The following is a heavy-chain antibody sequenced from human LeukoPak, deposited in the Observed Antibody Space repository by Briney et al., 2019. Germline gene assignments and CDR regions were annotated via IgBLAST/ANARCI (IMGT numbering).Heavy chain of an antibody. CDR3: ARDYGQDMGFDH. CDR1: GDSLSPFY. J-gene: IGHJ4*02. D-gene: IGHD4-17*01. V-gene: IGHV4-59*01. Sequence: PSETLSLTCSVSGDSLSPFYWRWVRQPPGKALEWIGDIHYSGRTNYNPSVRTRLSLTADTSNNQLSLKLTSVSVADTAVYYCARDYGQDMGFDHWGQGALVIVSS. CDR2: IHYSGRT.